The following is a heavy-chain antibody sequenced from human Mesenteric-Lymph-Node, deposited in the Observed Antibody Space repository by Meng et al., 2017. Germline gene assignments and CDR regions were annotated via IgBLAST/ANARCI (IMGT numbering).Heavy chain of an antibody. CDR2: IYHSGRT. D-gene: IGHD4-17*01. CDR3: TTLYGDSIS. CDR1: GGAVRNDQC. V-gene: IGHV4-4*02. J-gene: IGHJ4*02. Sequence: QVQLQEAGQGLVQRSGTLSLTCDVSGGAVRNDQCGSWVRQAPGKVLEWIGEIYHSGRTNYNPSVKSRVSMSVDKSQNHFSLRLSSVTAADTAVYYCTTLYGDSISWGQGTLVTVSS.